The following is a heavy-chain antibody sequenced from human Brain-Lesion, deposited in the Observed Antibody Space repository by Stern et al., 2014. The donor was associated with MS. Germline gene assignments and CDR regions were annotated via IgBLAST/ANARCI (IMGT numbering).Heavy chain of an antibody. V-gene: IGHV3-74*02. CDR3: ARGERWFDS. Sequence: QLVESGGGLVQHGGSLRLSGAASGFTFSNYWMHWVRQAPGKGLVWVSRVNNDGRRTSYADSVKGRFTMSRDNAKNTLYLQMNSLRVEDTAIYYCARGERWFDSWGQGTLVTVSS. CDR2: VNNDGRRT. J-gene: IGHJ5*01. CDR1: GFTFSNYW. D-gene: IGHD3-10*01.